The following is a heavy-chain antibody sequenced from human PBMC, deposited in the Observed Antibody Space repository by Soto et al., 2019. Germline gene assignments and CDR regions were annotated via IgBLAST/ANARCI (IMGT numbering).Heavy chain of an antibody. J-gene: IGHJ4*02. CDR3: GSVFEY. V-gene: IGHV3-74*01. CDR2: IDNDGGGT. Sequence: SLRLSCAASGFTFTNYWMHWVRQAPGKGLVWVSRIDNDGGGTSYADSVKDRFTISRDNAKNTLYLQMNSLRPEDTAIYYCGSVFEYWGQGILVTVSS. CDR1: GFTFTNYW.